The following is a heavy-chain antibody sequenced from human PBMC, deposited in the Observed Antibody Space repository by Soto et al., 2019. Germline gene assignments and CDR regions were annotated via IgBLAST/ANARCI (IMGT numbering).Heavy chain of an antibody. CDR2: IVPIFASS. D-gene: IGHD3-10*01. V-gene: IGHV1-69*01. Sequence: QVQLVQSGAEVKKPGSSVKVSCEASGPTFSSYSFNWVRQAPGQGLEWMGGIVPIFASSNYAQKFQDRVTITADASTSTVYMELTSLRSEDTAVYYCARFARLRRHGVSPQGFRAYFASWGQGTLITVSS. CDR1: GPTFSSYS. J-gene: IGHJ4*02. CDR3: ARFARLRRHGVSPQGFRAYFAS.